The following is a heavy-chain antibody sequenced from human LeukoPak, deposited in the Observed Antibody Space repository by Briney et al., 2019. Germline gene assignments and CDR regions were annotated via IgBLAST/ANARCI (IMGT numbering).Heavy chain of an antibody. CDR2: ISASGGNS. Sequence: GGSLRLSCAASGFTFSNAWMSWVRQASGRGLEWVSLISASGGNSYYADSVKGRFTVSRDSSKNTLHLQMNSLRAEDTAVYYCARDIELSCWGQGTLVTVSS. CDR1: GFTFSNAW. V-gene: IGHV3-23*01. CDR3: ARDIELSC. D-gene: IGHD1-26*01. J-gene: IGHJ4*02.